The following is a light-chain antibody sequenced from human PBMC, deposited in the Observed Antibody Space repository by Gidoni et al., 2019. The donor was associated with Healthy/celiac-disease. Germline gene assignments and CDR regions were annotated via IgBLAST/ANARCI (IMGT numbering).Light chain of an antibody. CDR3: QQYDNLPWT. CDR2: DAS. Sequence: DIQMTQSPSSLSASVGDSVTITCQASQDISNYLIWYQQKPGKAPKLLIYDASNLETGVPSRFSGSGSGTDFTFTISSLQPEDIATYYCQQYDNLPWTFGHGTKVEIK. CDR1: QDISNY. J-gene: IGKJ1*01. V-gene: IGKV1-33*01.